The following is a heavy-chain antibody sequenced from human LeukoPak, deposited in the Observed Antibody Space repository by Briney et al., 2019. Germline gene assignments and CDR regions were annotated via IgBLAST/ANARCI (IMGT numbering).Heavy chain of an antibody. V-gene: IGHV4-61*02. CDR2: IYTSGST. J-gene: IGHJ4*02. Sequence: SETLSLTCTVSGGSISSGSYYWSWIRQPAGKGLGWIGRIYTSGSTNYNPSLKSRVTISVDTSKNQFSLNLNSVTAADTAVYFCARHSWVNGYFDFWGQGTLVTVSS. CDR3: ARHSWVNGYFDF. D-gene: IGHD2-15*01. CDR1: GGSISSGSYY.